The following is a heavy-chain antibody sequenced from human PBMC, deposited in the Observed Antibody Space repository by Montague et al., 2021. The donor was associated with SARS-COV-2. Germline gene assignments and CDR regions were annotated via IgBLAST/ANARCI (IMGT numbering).Heavy chain of an antibody. V-gene: IGHV3-66*01. CDR2: IYSGVST. D-gene: IGHD6-13*01. CDR3: ARDLGGAAAGNFDY. J-gene: IGHJ4*02. Sequence: SLRLSCAASGFTVSSNYMSWVRQAPGKGLEWVSVIYSGVSTYYADSVNGRFTISRDNSKNTLYLQMNSLRAEDTAVYYCARDLGGAAAGNFDYWGQGTLVTVSS. CDR1: GFTVSSNY.